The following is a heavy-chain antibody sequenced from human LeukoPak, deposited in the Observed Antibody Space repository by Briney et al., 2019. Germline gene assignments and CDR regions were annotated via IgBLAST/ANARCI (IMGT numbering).Heavy chain of an antibody. CDR1: GFTFSDYY. CDR3: ARDDAIFGVVTPRYYGMDV. V-gene: IGHV3-11*01. D-gene: IGHD3-3*01. J-gene: IGHJ6*02. Sequence: GGSLRLSCAASGFTFSDYYMSWIRQAPGKGLEWVSYISSSGSTIYYTDSVKGRFIISRDNAKNSLYLQMNSLRAEDTAVYYCARDDAIFGVVTPRYYGMDVWGQGTTVTVSS. CDR2: ISSSGSTI.